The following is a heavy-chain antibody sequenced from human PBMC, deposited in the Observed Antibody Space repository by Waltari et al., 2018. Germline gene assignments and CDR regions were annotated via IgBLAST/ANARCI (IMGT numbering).Heavy chain of an antibody. D-gene: IGHD1-1*01. CDR3: ARSPVPTRNWFDP. V-gene: IGHV4-59*01. Sequence: QVQLQESGPGLVKPSETLSLTCTVSGGSISSYYWSWIRQPPGKGLEWIGYIYYSGSTTSNPSPKSRVTISVETSKNQFSLKRSAVTAADTAVYYCARSPVPTRNWFDPWGHGTLVTVSS. J-gene: IGHJ5*02. CDR2: IYYSGST. CDR1: GGSISSYY.